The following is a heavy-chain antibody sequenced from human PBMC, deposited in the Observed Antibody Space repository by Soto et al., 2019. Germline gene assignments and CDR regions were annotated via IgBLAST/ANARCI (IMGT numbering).Heavy chain of an antibody. Sequence: QVQLVQSGAEVKKPGSSVKVSCKASGGTFSSYAISWVRQAPGQGLEWMGGIIPIFGTANYAQKFQGRVTITADESTSTAYMELSSLRSEDTAVYYCASSLSGAAAGTGWFDPWGQGTLVTVSS. CDR2: IIPIFGTA. J-gene: IGHJ5*02. D-gene: IGHD6-13*01. CDR3: ASSLSGAAAGTGWFDP. CDR1: GGTFSSYA. V-gene: IGHV1-69*12.